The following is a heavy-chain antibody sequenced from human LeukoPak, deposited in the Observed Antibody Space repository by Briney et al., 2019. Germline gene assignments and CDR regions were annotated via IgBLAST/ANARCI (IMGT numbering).Heavy chain of an antibody. CDR2: IRYDGSNK. Sequence: GGSLRLSCAASGFIFNTYVMHWVRQAPGKGLEWLAFIRYDGSNKKYADSVKGRFTISRDNTKNSLYLQMNSLRAEDTAVYYCARDTTYYYDSSGYYYFDYWGQGTLVTVSS. J-gene: IGHJ4*02. D-gene: IGHD3-22*01. V-gene: IGHV3-30*02. CDR1: GFIFNTYV. CDR3: ARDTTYYYDSSGYYYFDY.